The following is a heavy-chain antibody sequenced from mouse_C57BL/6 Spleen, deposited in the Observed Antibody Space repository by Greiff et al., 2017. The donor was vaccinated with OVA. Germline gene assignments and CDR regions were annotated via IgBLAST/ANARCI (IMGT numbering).Heavy chain of an antibody. CDR1: GYTFTNYW. CDR2: IYPGGGYT. J-gene: IGHJ3*01. CDR3: ARYGYYGSSLQAWFAY. Sequence: QVQLQQSGAELVRPGTSVKMSCKASGYTFTNYWIGWAKQRPGHGLEWIGDIYPGGGYTNYNEKFKGKATLTADKSSSTAYMQFSSLTSEDSAIYYCARYGYYGSSLQAWFAYWGQGTLVTVSA. V-gene: IGHV1-63*01. D-gene: IGHD1-1*01.